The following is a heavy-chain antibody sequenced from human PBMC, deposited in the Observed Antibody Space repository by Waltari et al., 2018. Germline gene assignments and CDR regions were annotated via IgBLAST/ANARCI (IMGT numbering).Heavy chain of an antibody. CDR3: ARESVQNGYFSSASPFDY. J-gene: IGHJ4*02. CDR1: GGTFSSYA. CDR2: IILIFGTA. Sequence: QVQLLQSGAEVKTPWSSIKVSCKASGGTFSSYAISWVRQAPGLGLEWMGGIILIFGTANYAQKFQGRVTITTDESTSTAYMELSSLRSEDTAVYYCARESVQNGYFSSASPFDYWGQGTLVTVSS. V-gene: IGHV1-69*05. D-gene: IGHD5-18*01.